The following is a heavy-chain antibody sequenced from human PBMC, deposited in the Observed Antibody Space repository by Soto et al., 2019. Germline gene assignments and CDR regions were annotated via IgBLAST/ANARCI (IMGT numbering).Heavy chain of an antibody. V-gene: IGHV3-9*01. Sequence: EVQLVESGGGLVQPGRSLRLSCAASGFTFDDYARHWVRQAPGKGLEWVSGISWNSGSIGYADSVKGRFTISRDNAKNSLYLQMNSLRAEDTALYYCAKAKYSSSWYYVDYWGQGTLVTVSS. D-gene: IGHD6-13*01. CDR2: ISWNSGSI. J-gene: IGHJ4*02. CDR1: GFTFDDYA. CDR3: AKAKYSSSWYYVDY.